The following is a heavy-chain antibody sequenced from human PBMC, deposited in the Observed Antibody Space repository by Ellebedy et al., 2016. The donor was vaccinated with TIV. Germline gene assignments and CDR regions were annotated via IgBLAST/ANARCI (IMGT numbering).Heavy chain of an antibody. D-gene: IGHD3-16*01. Sequence: PGGSLRLSCAASGFTFDDFGMSWVRQAQGKGLEWVSAIDWSGGSATYADSVKGRFPISRDNAKNSLYLQMNSLRAEDTAVYYCARNWGPLWGQGTLVTVSS. J-gene: IGHJ4*02. CDR3: ARNWGPL. CDR2: IDWSGGSA. V-gene: IGHV3-20*04. CDR1: GFTFDDFG.